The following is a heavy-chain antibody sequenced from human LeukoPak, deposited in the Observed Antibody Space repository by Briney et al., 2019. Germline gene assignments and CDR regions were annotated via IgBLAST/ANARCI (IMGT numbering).Heavy chain of an antibody. CDR3: ARGPHERSGYPDD. V-gene: IGHV1-18*01. D-gene: IGHD5-12*01. CDR1: GYTFNTYG. Sequence: ASVKVSCKPYGYTFNTYGITWVRQAPGQGLEWMGWISPYNGNTNYAQKFQGRVTMATDTSTSTAYMELRSLRSDDTAVYYCARGPHERSGYPDDWGQGTLVTVSS. CDR2: ISPYNGNT. J-gene: IGHJ4*02.